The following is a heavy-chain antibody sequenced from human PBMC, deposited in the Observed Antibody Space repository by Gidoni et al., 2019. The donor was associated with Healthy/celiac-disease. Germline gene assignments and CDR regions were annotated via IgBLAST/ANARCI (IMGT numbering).Heavy chain of an antibody. D-gene: IGHD3-22*01. Sequence: EVQLVESGGGLVQPGGSLRLSCAASGFTFSSYWMSWVRQAPGKGLEWVANIKQDGSEKYYVDSVKCRFTISRDNAKNSLYLQMNSLRAEDTAVYYCAHDSSGYYLFDYWGQGTLVTVSS. CDR3: AHDSSGYYLFDY. CDR1: GFTFSSYW. J-gene: IGHJ4*02. CDR2: IKQDGSEK. V-gene: IGHV3-7*03.